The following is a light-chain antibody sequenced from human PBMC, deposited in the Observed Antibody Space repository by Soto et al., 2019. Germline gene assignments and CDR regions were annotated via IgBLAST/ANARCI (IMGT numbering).Light chain of an antibody. V-gene: IGKV3D-20*02. CDR1: QTISNSL. J-gene: IGKJ4*01. Sequence: EIVLTQSPGTLSLSPGERATLSCRASQTISNSLLAWYQQKLGQSPRLLIYGASSRATGIPDRFIGSGSGTDFTLTISRLEPEDFAVYYCQQRSNWFLTFGGGTKVDIK. CDR3: QQRSNWFLT. CDR2: GAS.